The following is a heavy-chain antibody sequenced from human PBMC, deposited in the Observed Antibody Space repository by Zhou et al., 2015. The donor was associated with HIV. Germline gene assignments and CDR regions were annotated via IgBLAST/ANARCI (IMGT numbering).Heavy chain of an antibody. J-gene: IGHJ6*03. D-gene: IGHD4-11*01. CDR3: ARAIFARDYSNHDVGYYYYYMDV. Sequence: QVQLVQSGAEVKKPGSSVKVSCKASGGTFSSYAISWVRQAPGQGLEWMGGIIPIFGTANYAQKFQGRVTITADESTSTAYMELSSLRSEDTAVYYCARAIFARDYSNHDVGYYYYYMDVWGKGTTVTVSS. CDR2: IIPIFGTA. V-gene: IGHV1-69*01. CDR1: GGTFSSYA.